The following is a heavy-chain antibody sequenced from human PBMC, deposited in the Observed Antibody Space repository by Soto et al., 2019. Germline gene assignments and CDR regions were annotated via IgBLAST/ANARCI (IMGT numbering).Heavy chain of an antibody. J-gene: IGHJ6*02. CDR1: GYTLIELS. V-gene: IGHV1-24*01. CDR2: FDPESGEA. CDR3: ATDHQWLGDYYYGMDV. Sequence: ASVKVSCKVSGYTLIELSMHWVRQAPGKGLEWMARFDPESGEAIYAQKFQGRVTMTEDTPTDTAYMELSSLRSEDTAVYYCATDHQWLGDYYYGMDVWGQGTTVTVSS. D-gene: IGHD6-19*01.